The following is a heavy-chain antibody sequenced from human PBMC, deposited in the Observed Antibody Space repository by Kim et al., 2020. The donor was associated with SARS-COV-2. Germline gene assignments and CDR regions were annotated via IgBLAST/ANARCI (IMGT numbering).Heavy chain of an antibody. CDR3: ARDSYTMVRGVILGGGNYYYYGMDV. CDR2: ISSSSSYI. CDR1: VFTFSSYS. Sequence: GGSLRLSCAASVFTFSSYSMNWVRQAPGKGLEWVSSISSSSSYIYYADSVKGRFTISRDNAKNSLYLQMNSLRAEDTAVYYCARDSYTMVRGVILGGGNYYYYGMDVWGQGTTVTVSS. D-gene: IGHD3-10*01. J-gene: IGHJ6*02. V-gene: IGHV3-21*01.